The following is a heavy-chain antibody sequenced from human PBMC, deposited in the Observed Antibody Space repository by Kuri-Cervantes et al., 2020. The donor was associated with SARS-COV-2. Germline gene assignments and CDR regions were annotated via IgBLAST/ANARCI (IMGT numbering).Heavy chain of an antibody. J-gene: IGHJ6*02. D-gene: IGHD4-11*01. CDR2: INAGNGNT. CDR1: GYTFTSYA. CDR3: ARDKATVGNYYYYGMDV. V-gene: IGHV1-3*01. Sequence: ASVKVSCKASGYTFTSYAMQWVRQAPGQRLEWMGWINAGNGNTKYSQKFRGRVTLTRDTSTRTVYMELSSLRSEDTAVYYCARDKATVGNYYYYGMDVWGQGTTVTVSS.